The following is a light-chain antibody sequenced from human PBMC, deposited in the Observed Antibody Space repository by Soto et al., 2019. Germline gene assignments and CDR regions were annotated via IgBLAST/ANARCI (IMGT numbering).Light chain of an antibody. J-gene: IGKJ1*01. V-gene: IGKV1-27*01. Sequence: DIQMTQSPSSLSASVGDRVTITCRASQGISNYLAWYQQQPGKVPKLLIYAASTLQSGVPSRFSGSVSGAHFTLTLSSLQPEDVATYYCQTYNSAPRTFGQGTKVEIK. CDR3: QTYNSAPRT. CDR2: AAS. CDR1: QGISNY.